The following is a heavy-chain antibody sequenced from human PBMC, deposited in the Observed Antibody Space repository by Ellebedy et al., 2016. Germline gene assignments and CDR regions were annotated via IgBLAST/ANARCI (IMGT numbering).Heavy chain of an antibody. CDR3: AKDHDVVVPAAMYWEGY. V-gene: IGHV3-21*04. Sequence: GESLKISCAASGFTFSSFSMNWVRQAPGKGLEWVSSISSRSLYIYYADSVKGRFTISRDNSKNTLYLQMNSLRAEDTAVYYCAKDHDVVVPAAMYWEGYWGQGTLVTVSS. CDR2: ISSRSLYI. J-gene: IGHJ4*02. D-gene: IGHD2-2*01. CDR1: GFTFSSFS.